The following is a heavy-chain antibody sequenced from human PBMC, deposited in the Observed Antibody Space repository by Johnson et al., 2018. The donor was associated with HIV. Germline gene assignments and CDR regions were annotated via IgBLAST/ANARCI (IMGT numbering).Heavy chain of an antibody. CDR2: ISWNSGSI. D-gene: IGHD3-22*01. J-gene: IGHJ3*02. CDR3: AKGGYDSEDAFDI. Sequence: VQLVESGGVVVQPGGSLRLSCVASGFTFADYAMHWVRQAPGKGLEWVSGISWNSGSIGYADSVKGRFTISRDNAKNSLYLQMNSLRAEDTALYYCAKGGYDSEDAFDIWGQGTMVTVSS. CDR1: GFTFADYA. V-gene: IGHV3-9*01.